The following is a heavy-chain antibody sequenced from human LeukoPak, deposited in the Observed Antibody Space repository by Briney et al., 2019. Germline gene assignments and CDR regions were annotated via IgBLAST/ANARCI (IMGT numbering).Heavy chain of an antibody. V-gene: IGHV3-13*01. CDR1: GFTFSSYD. J-gene: IGHJ3*02. CDR2: IGTAGDT. D-gene: IGHD3-10*01. CDR3: ARDLYGEGAFDI. Sequence: GRSLRLSCAASGFTFSSYDMHWVRQATGKGLEWVSAIGTAGDTYYPGSVKGRFTISRENAKNSLYLQMNSLRAGDTAVYYCARDLYGEGAFDIWGQGTMVTVSS.